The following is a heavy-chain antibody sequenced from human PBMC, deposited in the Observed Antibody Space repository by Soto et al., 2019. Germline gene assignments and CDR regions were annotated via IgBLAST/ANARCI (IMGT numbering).Heavy chain of an antibody. V-gene: IGHV3-23*01. CDR2: SGGRGDV. CDR3: AKCKGRLSNKCYYGMDV. CDR1: GFTFSNYG. D-gene: IGHD2-21*02. J-gene: IGHJ6*02. Sequence: PGGSLRLSCVASGFTFSNYGFTWVRQVPGKGLEWVSLSGGRGDVEYADTVKGRFTISRDTPKNTVFLDMNGLRVDDTAVYFCAKCKGRLSNKCYYGMDVRGQGTTVTVSS.